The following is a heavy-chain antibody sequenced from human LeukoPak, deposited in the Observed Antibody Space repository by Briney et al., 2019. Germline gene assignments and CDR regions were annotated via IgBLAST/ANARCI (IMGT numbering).Heavy chain of an antibody. D-gene: IGHD4-23*01. J-gene: IGHJ4*02. CDR2: MNPNSGNT. CDR1: GYTFTSYD. CDR3: ARGGALYGGNSY. V-gene: IGHV1-8*01. Sequence: ASVTVSCKASGYTFTSYDINWVRQATGQGLEWMGWMNPNSGNTGYAQKFQGRVTMTRNTSISTAYMELSSLRSEDTAVYYCARGGALYGGNSYWGQGTLVTVSS.